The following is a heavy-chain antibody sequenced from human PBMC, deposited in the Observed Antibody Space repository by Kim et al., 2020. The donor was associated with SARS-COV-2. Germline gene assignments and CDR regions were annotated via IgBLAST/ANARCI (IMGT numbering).Heavy chain of an antibody. V-gene: IGHV3-66*01. Sequence: TYYPDAVKGRFTISRDNSKNTLYLQMNSLRAEDTAVYYCARDSSSGPFDYWGQGTLVTVSS. D-gene: IGHD6-19*01. CDR3: ARDSSSGPFDY. CDR2: T. J-gene: IGHJ4*02.